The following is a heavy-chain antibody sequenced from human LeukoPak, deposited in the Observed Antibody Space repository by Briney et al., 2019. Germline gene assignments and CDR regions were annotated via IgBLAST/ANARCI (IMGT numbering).Heavy chain of an antibody. CDR2: INPNSGGT. V-gene: IGHV1-2*06. Sequence: ASVKVSCKASGGTFSSYAISWVRQAPGQGLEWMGRINPNSGGTNYAQKFQGRVTMTRDTSISTAYIELSRLRSDDTAVYYCARTPGIAVAGTDYWGQGTLVTVSS. CDR1: GGTFSSYA. D-gene: IGHD6-19*01. J-gene: IGHJ4*02. CDR3: ARTPGIAVAGTDY.